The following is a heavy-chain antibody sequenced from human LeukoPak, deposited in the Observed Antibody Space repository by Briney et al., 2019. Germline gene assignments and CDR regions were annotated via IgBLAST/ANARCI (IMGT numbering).Heavy chain of an antibody. CDR1: GGSFSGYY. CDR3: ASSLGKAVAHFYY. J-gene: IGHJ4*02. CDR2: INHSGST. D-gene: IGHD7-27*01. Sequence: SETLSLTCAVYGGSFSGYYWSWIRQPPGKWLEWIGEINHSGSTNYNPSLKSRVNISVDTSKNQFSLKLRSVTAADTGVYCGASSLGKAVAHFYYWGQGTLVTVSS. V-gene: IGHV4-34*01.